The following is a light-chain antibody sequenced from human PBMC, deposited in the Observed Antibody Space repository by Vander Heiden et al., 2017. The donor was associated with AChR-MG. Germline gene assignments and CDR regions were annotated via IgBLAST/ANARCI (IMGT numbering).Light chain of an antibody. CDR3: CSYAGSYSWV. J-gene: IGLJ2*01. CDR1: SSDVGGYNY. V-gene: IGLV2-11*01. Sequence: QSALPQPRSVSASPGPSVTISCTGTSSDVGGYNYVSWYQQHPGKAPKLMIYDVSKRPSGVPDRFSGSKSGNTASLTISGLQAEDEADYYCCSYAGSYSWVFGGGTKLTVL. CDR2: DVS.